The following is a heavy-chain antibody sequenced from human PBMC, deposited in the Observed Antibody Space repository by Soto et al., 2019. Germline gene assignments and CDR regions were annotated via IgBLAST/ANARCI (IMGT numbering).Heavy chain of an antibody. D-gene: IGHD1-1*01. CDR1: GGTFSSYT. CDR3: ARTVPTGTDLGDY. CDR2: IIPILGIA. J-gene: IGHJ4*02. Sequence: QVQLVQSGAEVKKPGSSVKVSCKASGGTFSSYTISWVRQAPGQGLEWMGRIIPILGIANYAQKFQGRVTSTADKSTSTAYMELSSLRSEDTAVYYCARTVPTGTDLGDYWGQGTLVTVSS. V-gene: IGHV1-69*02.